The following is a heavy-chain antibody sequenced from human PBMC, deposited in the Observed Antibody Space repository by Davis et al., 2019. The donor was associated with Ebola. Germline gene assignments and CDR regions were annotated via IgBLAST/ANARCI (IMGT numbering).Heavy chain of an antibody. Sequence: GGSLRLSCAVSGFTFSNAWMNWVRHAPGKGLEWVANIKQDGNEKYYVDSVKGRFTISRDNAKNSLYLQMNSLRAEDTAVYYCAREVRGGYEFDYWGQGTLVTVSS. CDR1: GFTFSNAW. CDR2: IKQDGNEK. V-gene: IGHV3-7*03. J-gene: IGHJ4*02. D-gene: IGHD5-12*01. CDR3: AREVRGGYEFDY.